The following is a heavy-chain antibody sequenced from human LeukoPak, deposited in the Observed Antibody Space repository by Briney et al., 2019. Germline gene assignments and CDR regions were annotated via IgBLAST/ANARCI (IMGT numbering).Heavy chain of an antibody. CDR1: GFTFSSYA. CDR2: ISYDGSNK. D-gene: IGHD2-21*02. V-gene: IGHV3-30*04. CDR3: ARGLEHIVVVTAMPETPFDY. J-gene: IGHJ4*02. Sequence: GGSLRLSCAASGFTFSSYAMHWVRQAPGKGLEWVAVISYDGSNKYYADSVKGRFTISRDNSKNTLYLQMNSLRAEDTAVYYCARGLEHIVVVTAMPETPFDYWGQGTLVTVSS.